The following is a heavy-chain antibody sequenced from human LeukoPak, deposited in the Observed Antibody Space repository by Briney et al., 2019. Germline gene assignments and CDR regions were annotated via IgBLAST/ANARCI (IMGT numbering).Heavy chain of an antibody. J-gene: IGHJ4*02. Sequence: TSETLSLTCAVYGGSFGGYYWSWIRQPPGKGLEWIGEINHSGSTNYNPSLKSRVTISVDTSKNQFSLKLSSVTAADTAVYYCARGQVTFGGVIALDYWGQGTLVTVSS. V-gene: IGHV4-34*01. CDR1: GGSFGGYY. CDR2: INHSGST. D-gene: IGHD3-16*02. CDR3: ARGQVTFGGVIALDY.